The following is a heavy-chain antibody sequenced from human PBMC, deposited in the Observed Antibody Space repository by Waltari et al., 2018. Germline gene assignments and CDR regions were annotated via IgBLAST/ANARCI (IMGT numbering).Heavy chain of an antibody. CDR2: ISWNSGSI. V-gene: IGHV3-9*01. J-gene: IGHJ5*02. Sequence: EVQLVESGGGLVQPGRSLRLSCAASGFTFDDYAMHWVRQAPGKGLEWASGISWNSGSIGYVDSVKGRFTISRDNAKNSLYLQMNSLRAEDTALYYCAKDGPWGQGTLVTVSS. CDR1: GFTFDDYA. CDR3: AKDGP.